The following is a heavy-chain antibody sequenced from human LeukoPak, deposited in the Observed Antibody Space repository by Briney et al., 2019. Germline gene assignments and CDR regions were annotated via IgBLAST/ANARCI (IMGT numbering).Heavy chain of an antibody. D-gene: IGHD2/OR15-2a*01. J-gene: IGHJ4*02. CDR2: INPNSGGT. V-gene: IGHV1-2*02. CDR1: GYTFTGYY. CDR3: ARGGGRHVEY. Sequence: ASLKVSCKAAGYTFTGYYMHWVRQAPGQGLEWMGWINPNSGGTNYAQKFQGRVTMTRDTSISTAYMELSRLTSDDTAVYYCARGGGRHVEYWGQGNLVTVSS.